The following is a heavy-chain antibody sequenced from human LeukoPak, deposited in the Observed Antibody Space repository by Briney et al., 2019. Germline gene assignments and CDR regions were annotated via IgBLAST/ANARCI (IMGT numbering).Heavy chain of an antibody. CDR3: ARGKPCSN. J-gene: IGHJ3*01. Sequence: PSETLSLTCAVYGGSFSGYYWSWIRQPPGKGLEWIGEINHSGSTNYNPSLKSRVTISVDMSKNQFSLMLSSVTAADTAVYYCARGKPCSNWGQGTMVTVSS. V-gene: IGHV4-34*01. CDR2: INHSGST. D-gene: IGHD4/OR15-4a*01. CDR1: GGSFSGYY.